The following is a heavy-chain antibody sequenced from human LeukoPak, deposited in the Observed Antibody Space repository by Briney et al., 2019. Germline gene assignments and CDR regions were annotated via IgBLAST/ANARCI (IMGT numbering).Heavy chain of an antibody. D-gene: IGHD4-17*01. CDR3: ARVGSTVTYLGWYFDL. CDR2: IKQDGSEK. J-gene: IGHJ2*01. V-gene: IGHV3-7*01. Sequence: GGSLRLSCAASGFTFSSYWMSWVRQAPGKGLEWVANIKQDGSEKYYVDSVKGRFTISRDNAKNSLYLQMNRLRAEDTAVYYCARVGSTVTYLGWYFDLWGRGTLVTVSS. CDR1: GFTFSSYW.